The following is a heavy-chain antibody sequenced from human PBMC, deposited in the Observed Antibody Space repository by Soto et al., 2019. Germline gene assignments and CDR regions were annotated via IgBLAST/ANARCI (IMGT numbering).Heavy chain of an antibody. Sequence: GGSLRLSCATSGFTVNSNYMSWVRQAPGKGQEWVSVIYSDGSTYHADSVKGRFTISRHNSKNTLYLQMNSLRPEDTAVYYCARDFVVGTPTRYYYGMDVPGQGTTVT. CDR1: GFTVNSNY. V-gene: IGHV3-53*04. CDR3: ARDFVVGTPTRYYYGMDV. CDR2: IYSDGST. J-gene: IGHJ6*02. D-gene: IGHD1-1*01.